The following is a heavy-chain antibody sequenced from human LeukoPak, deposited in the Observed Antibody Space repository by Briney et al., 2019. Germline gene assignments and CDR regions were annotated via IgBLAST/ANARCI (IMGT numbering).Heavy chain of an antibody. CDR1: GGSISSYY. V-gene: IGHV4-4*07. Sequence: SETLSLTCTVSGGSISSYYWSWIRQPAGKGLEWIGRIYTSGSTNYNPSLKSRVTMSADTSKNQFSLKLSSVTAADTAVHYCARQTTYLRDAFDIWGQGTMVTVSS. D-gene: IGHD2/OR15-2a*01. J-gene: IGHJ3*02. CDR2: IYTSGST. CDR3: ARQTTYLRDAFDI.